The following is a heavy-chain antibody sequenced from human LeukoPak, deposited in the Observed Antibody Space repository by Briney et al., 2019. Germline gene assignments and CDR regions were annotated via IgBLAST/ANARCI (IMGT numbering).Heavy chain of an antibody. CDR1: GGSISSYY. CDR3: ARGYSYGSYYFDY. J-gene: IGHJ4*02. Sequence: SETLSLTCTVSGGSISSYYWTWIRQPPVKGVEWIGYIYSSGSIDYNPSLKSRITISVDTSKNQFSLKLNSVTAADTAVYYCARGYSYGSYYFDYWGQGTLVTVSS. D-gene: IGHD5-18*01. V-gene: IGHV4-59*08. CDR2: IYSSGSI.